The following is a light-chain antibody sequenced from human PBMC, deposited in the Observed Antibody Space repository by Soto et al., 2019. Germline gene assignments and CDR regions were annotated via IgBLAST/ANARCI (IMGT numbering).Light chain of an antibody. CDR2: AVS. Sequence: QSALTQPASVSGSPGQSITISCTGTSSDVGNYNYVSWYRQYPGKAPKLMIYAVSRRPSGVSNRFSGSKSGNTASLTISGLEAEDEADYYCTSYTPSSTYVFGTGTKVTFL. CDR3: TSYTPSSTYV. J-gene: IGLJ1*01. CDR1: SSDVGNYNY. V-gene: IGLV2-14*03.